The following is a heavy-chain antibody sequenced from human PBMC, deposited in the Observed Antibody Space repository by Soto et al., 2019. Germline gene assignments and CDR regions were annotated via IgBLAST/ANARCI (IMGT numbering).Heavy chain of an antibody. D-gene: IGHD1-1*01. J-gene: IGHJ4*02. CDR3: ARDPEGRNDYTFDY. Sequence: PSETLSLTCAVSGGSISSSNWWSWVRQPPGKGLEWIGEIYHSGSTNYNPSLKSRVTISIDKSKNQFSLNLSSVTAADAAVYYCARDPEGRNDYTFDYWGQGTLVTVSS. CDR2: IYHSGST. V-gene: IGHV4-4*02. CDR1: GGSISSSNW.